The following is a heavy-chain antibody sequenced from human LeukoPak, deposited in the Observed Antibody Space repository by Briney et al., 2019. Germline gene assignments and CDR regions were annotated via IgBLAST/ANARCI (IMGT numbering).Heavy chain of an antibody. CDR3: ARDYYETSDYSFDY. Sequence: PGGSLRLSCAASGFTFSSYGMHWVRQAPGKGLEWVAVIWYDGSNKYYADSVKGRFTISRDNSKNTLYLQMNSLRAEDTAVYYCARDYYETSDYSFDYWGQGTLVTVSS. J-gene: IGHJ4*02. CDR2: IWYDGSNK. CDR1: GFTFSSYG. D-gene: IGHD3-22*01. V-gene: IGHV3-33*01.